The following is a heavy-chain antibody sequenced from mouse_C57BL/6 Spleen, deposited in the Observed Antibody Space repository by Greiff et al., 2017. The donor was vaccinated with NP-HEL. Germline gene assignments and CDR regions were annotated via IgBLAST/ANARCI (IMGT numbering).Heavy chain of an antibody. CDR1: GYAFSSSW. D-gene: IGHD1-1*01. V-gene: IGHV1-82*01. J-gene: IGHJ2*01. CDR2: IYPGDGDT. Sequence: VQLQQSGPELVKPGASVKISCKVSGYAFSSSWMNWVKQRPGKGLEWIGRIYPGDGDTNYNGKFKGKATLTADKSSSTAYMQLSSLTSEDSAVYFCARSEGSRYFDYWGQGTTLTVSS. CDR3: ARSEGSRYFDY.